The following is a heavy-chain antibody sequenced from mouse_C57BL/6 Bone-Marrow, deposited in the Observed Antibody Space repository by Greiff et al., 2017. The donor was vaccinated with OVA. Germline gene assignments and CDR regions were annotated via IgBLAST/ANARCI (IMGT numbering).Heavy chain of an antibody. CDR2: INPSNGGT. CDR1: GYTFTSYW. D-gene: IGHD1-1*01. V-gene: IGHV1-53*01. CDR3: AREMLYYYGSSWFAY. J-gene: IGHJ3*01. Sequence: QVQLQQPGTELVKPGASVKLSCKASGYTFTSYWMHWVKQRPGQGLEWIGNINPSNGGTNYNEKFKSKATLTVDKSSSTAYMQLSSLTSEDSAVYYCAREMLYYYGSSWFAYWGQGTLVTVSA.